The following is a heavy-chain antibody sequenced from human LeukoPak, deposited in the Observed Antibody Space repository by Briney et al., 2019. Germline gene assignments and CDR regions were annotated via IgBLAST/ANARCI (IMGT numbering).Heavy chain of an antibody. CDR2: IYYSGST. V-gene: IGHV4-39*01. CDR1: GGSISSSSYY. J-gene: IGHJ4*02. CDR3: ARLPIAAAGRDLAMPTLYYFDY. Sequence: TSETLSLTCTVSGGSISSSSYYWGWIRQPPGKGLEWIGSIYYSGSTYYNPSLKSRVTISVDTSKNQFSLKLSSVTAADTAVYYCARLPIAAAGRDLAMPTLYYFDYWGQGTLVTVSS. D-gene: IGHD6-13*01.